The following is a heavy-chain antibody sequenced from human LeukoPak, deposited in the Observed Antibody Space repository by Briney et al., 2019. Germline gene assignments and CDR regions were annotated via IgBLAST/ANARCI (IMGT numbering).Heavy chain of an antibody. V-gene: IGHV1-2*02. D-gene: IGHD3-10*01. CDR2: INPNSGGT. Sequence: ASVKVSCKASGYTFTGYYMHWVRQAPGQGLEWMGWINPNSGGTNYAQKFQGRVTMTRDTSISTAYMELSSLRSDDTAVYYCARLLPSRITMVRGASYYFDYWGQGTLVTVSS. CDR1: GYTFTGYY. CDR3: ARLLPSRITMVRGASYYFDY. J-gene: IGHJ4*02.